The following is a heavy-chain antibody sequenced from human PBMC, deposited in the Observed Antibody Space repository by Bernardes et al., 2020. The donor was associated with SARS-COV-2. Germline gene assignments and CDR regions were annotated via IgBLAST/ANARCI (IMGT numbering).Heavy chain of an antibody. D-gene: IGHD3-10*01. V-gene: IGHV3-20*01. Sequence: GGTLRLSCAASGFTSGDSGMSWVRQAPGKGLERVSGINCIGGSTGYADPVKGRFTISRDNAKKSLYLQMNSLRADDTALYHCARIWFSESPGWYFGLWGRSNLLTVSS. CDR1: GFTSGDSG. CDR2: INCIGGST. CDR3: ARIWFSESPGWYFGL. J-gene: IGHJ2*01.